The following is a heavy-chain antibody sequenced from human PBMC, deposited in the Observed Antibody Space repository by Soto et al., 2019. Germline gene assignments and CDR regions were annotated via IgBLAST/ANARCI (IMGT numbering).Heavy chain of an antibody. CDR3: ARSFPQYGDYGLDY. D-gene: IGHD4-17*01. CDR2: IYTSGST. Sequence: PSETLSLTCTVSGGSISSYYWSWIRQPAGKGLEWIGRIYTSGSTNYNPSLKSRVTMSVHTSKNQFSLKLSSVTAADTAVYYCARSFPQYGDYGLDYWGQGTPVTVSS. CDR1: GGSISSYY. V-gene: IGHV4-4*07. J-gene: IGHJ4*02.